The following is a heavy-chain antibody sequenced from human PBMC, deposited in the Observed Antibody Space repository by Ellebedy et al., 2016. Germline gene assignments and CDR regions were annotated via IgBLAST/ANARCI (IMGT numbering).Heavy chain of an antibody. Sequence: SLKISXAASGFNFADYAMHWVRQVPGKGLEWVAGVNSIGSYIEYSDSVKGRFSISRDNAQNSLYLHMDSLRTEDTAFYFCAKEPRHCSGHECVSFDFWGQGALVTVSS. V-gene: IGHV3-9*01. CDR1: GFNFADYA. CDR3: AKEPRHCSGHECVSFDF. CDR2: VNSIGSYI. J-gene: IGHJ4*02. D-gene: IGHD2-15*01.